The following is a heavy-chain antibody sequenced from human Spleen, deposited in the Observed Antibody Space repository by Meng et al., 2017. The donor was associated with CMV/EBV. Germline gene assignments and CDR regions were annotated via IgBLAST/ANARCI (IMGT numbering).Heavy chain of an antibody. V-gene: IGHV3-7*01. CDR2: IKQDGTEK. D-gene: IGHD3-22*01. J-gene: IGHJ6*02. CDR1: GFTFSTYL. Sequence: GESLKISCAASGFTFSTYLMSWVRQAPGKGLEWVANIKQDGTEKYYVDSVKGRFTVSRDNSKNTLYLQMNSLRAEDTAVYYCAKRGDSSGTYAMDVWGQGTTVTVSS. CDR3: AKRGDSSGTYAMDV.